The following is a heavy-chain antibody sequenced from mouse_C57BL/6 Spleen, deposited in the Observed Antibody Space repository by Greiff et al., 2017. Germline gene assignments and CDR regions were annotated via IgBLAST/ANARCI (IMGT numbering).Heavy chain of an antibody. Sequence: VQLQQSGAELVRPGASVTLSCKASGYTFTDYEMHWVKQTPVHGLEWIGAIDPETGGTAYNQKFKGKAILTADKSSSTAYMELRSLTSEDSAVYYCTRSGTTVVEEYYAMDDWGQGTSVTVSS. CDR3: TRSGTTVVEEYYAMDD. CDR2: IDPETGGT. J-gene: IGHJ4*01. V-gene: IGHV1-15*01. CDR1: GYTFTDYE. D-gene: IGHD1-1*01.